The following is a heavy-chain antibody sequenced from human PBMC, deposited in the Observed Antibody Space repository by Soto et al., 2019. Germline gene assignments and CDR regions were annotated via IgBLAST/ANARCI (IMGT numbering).Heavy chain of an antibody. CDR3: ARAEDIVVVPAAIKTVGAFDI. J-gene: IGHJ3*02. Sequence: GGSLRLFCAASGFTVSSNYMSWVRQAPGKGLEWVSVIYSGGSTYYADSVKGRFTISRHNSKNTLYLQMNSLRAEDTAVYYCARAEDIVVVPAAIKTVGAFDIWGQGTMVTVSS. V-gene: IGHV3-53*04. CDR1: GFTVSSNY. D-gene: IGHD2-2*02. CDR2: IYSGGST.